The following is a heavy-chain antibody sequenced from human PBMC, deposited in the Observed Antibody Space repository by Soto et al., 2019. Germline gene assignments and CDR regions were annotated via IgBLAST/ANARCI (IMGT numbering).Heavy chain of an antibody. CDR1: GYTFTGYY. CDR2: INPNSGGT. CDR3: ARDPSKSGIAYDY. V-gene: IGHV1-2*04. Sequence: QVQLVQSGAEVKKPGASVKVSCKASGYTFTGYYMHWVRQAPGQGLEWMGWINPNSGGTNYAQKFQGWFTMTRDTSISTAYMGLSRLRSDDTAVYYCARDPSKSGIAYDYWGQGTLVTVSS. J-gene: IGHJ4*02. D-gene: IGHD1-26*01.